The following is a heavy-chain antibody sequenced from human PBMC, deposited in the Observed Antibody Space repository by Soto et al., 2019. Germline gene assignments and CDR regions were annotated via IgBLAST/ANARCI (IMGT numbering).Heavy chain of an antibody. Sequence: GGSLRLSCAASGFNVKTTYMTWVRQAPGEGLEWVSVIHNSGATYYADSVKGRFTISKDNSKNTVYLQMSSLRAEDTAMYYCAREYSYSYPAWGQGTLVTVSS. V-gene: IGHV3-53*01. CDR2: IHNSGAT. CDR3: AREYSYSYPA. D-gene: IGHD2-21*01. CDR1: GFNVKTTY. J-gene: IGHJ1*01.